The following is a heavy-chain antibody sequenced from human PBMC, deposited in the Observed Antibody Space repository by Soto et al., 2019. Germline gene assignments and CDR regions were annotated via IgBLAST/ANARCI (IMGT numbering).Heavy chain of an antibody. CDR3: ARDYSYYSYYGMDV. J-gene: IGHJ6*02. CDR1: WFTVSSNY. D-gene: IGHD4-4*01. CDR2: IFTGGTT. V-gene: IGHV3-53*01. Sequence: PGGSVRLSCASSWFTVSSNYMSWVRQAPEKGLEWVSVIFTGGTTSYADSVKGRFTISKDDSKNTLYLQMNSLRAEDTAVYYCARDYSYYSYYGMDVWGQGTTVTVSS.